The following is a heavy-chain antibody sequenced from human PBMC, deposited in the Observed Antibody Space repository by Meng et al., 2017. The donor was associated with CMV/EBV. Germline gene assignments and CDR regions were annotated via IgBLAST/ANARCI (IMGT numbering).Heavy chain of an antibody. Sequence: SETLSLTCAVYGGSFSGYYWSWIRQPPGKGLEWIGEINHSGSTNYNPSLKSRVTISVDTSKNQFSLKLSSVTAEDTAVYYCARDSRLWSNYYYYGMDVWGQGTTVTVSS. CDR3: ARDSRLWSNYYYYGMDV. CDR1: GGSFSGYY. V-gene: IGHV4-34*01. D-gene: IGHD4/OR15-4a*01. CDR2: INHSGST. J-gene: IGHJ6*02.